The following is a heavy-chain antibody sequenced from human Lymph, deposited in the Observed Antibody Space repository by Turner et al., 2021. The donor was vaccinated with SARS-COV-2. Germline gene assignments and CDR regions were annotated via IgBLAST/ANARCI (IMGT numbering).Heavy chain of an antibody. CDR2: IYHSGST. CDR3: ATKYCSGGSCSYFDY. CDR1: GGSISSSNW. J-gene: IGHJ4*02. Sequence: VQLPESGPGLVKPSGTLSLTCAFSGGSISSSNWWNWVRQPPGKGLEWIGEIYHSGSTNYNPSLKSRVTISVDKSKNQFSLRLSSVTAADAAVYYCATKYCSGGSCSYFDYWGQGTLVTVSS. D-gene: IGHD2-15*01. V-gene: IGHV4-4*02.